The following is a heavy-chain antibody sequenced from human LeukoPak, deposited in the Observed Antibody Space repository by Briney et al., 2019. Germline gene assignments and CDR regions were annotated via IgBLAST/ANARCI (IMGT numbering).Heavy chain of an antibody. D-gene: IGHD3-22*01. J-gene: IGHJ3*02. Sequence: PGGSLRLSCAASGFTFSDHYMDWVRQAPGKGLEWVGRIRNKANSYSTEYAASVKGRFTISRDDSENSVYLQMNSLKTEDTAVYSCTRVNYFDSSGYSLDAFAIWGQGTMATVSS. CDR3: TRVNYFDSSGYSLDAFAI. CDR2: IRNKANSYST. CDR1: GFTFSDHY. V-gene: IGHV3-72*01.